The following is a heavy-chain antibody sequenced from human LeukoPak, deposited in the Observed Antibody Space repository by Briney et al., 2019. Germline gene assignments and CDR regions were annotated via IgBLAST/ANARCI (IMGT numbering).Heavy chain of an antibody. CDR1: GFTFSDHY. CDR2: ISTGGGTK. D-gene: IGHD1-26*01. V-gene: IGHV3-11*01. CDR3: ARRSWEPFDY. J-gene: IGHJ4*02. Sequence: GGSLRLSCAASGFTFSDHYMSWIRQAPGKGLEWVSDISTGGGTKDYADSVKGRFTISRDNARKSLSLQMNSLRVEDTVVYYCARRSWEPFDYWGQGTLVTVSS.